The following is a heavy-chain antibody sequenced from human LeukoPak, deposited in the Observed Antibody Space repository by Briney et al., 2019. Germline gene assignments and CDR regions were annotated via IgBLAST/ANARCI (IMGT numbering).Heavy chain of an antibody. V-gene: IGHV3-15*01. CDR3: TTSNYYDSSALKTAFDY. D-gene: IGHD3-22*01. J-gene: IGHJ4*02. CDR2: IKSKTDGGTT. CDR1: GFTFSNAW. Sequence: GGSLRLSCAASGFTFSNAWMSLVRQAPGKGLEWVGRIKSKTDGGTTDYAAPVKGRFTISRDDSKNTLYLQMNSLKTEDTAVYYCTTSNYYDSSALKTAFDYWGQGTLVTVSS.